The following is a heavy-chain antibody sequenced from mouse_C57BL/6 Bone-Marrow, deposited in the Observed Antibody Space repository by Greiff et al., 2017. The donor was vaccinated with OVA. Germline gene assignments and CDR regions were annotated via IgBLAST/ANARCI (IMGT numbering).Heavy chain of an antibody. CDR3: VRHGGYYADYYAMDY. CDR2: IRSKSNNYAT. CDR1: GFSFNTYA. D-gene: IGHD2-3*01. Sequence: EVQLVESGGGLVQPKGSLKLSCAASGFSFNTYAMNWVRQAPGKGLEWVARIRSKSNNYATYYADSVKDRFTISRDDSESMLYLQMNNLKTEDTAMYYCVRHGGYYADYYAMDYWGQGTSVTVSS. V-gene: IGHV10-1*01. J-gene: IGHJ4*01.